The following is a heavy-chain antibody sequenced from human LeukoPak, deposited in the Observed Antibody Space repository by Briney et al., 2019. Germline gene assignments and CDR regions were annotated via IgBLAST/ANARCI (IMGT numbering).Heavy chain of an antibody. CDR3: AKGGFGEKDYYYMDV. V-gene: IGHV3-9*01. CDR1: GFTFDDYA. Sequence: PGGSLRLSCAASGFTFDDYAMHWVRQASGKGLEWVSGISWNSGSIGYADSVKGRFTISRDNAKNSLYLQMNSLRAEDTALYYCAKGGFGEKDYYYMDVWGKGTTVTVS. J-gene: IGHJ6*03. D-gene: IGHD3-10*01. CDR2: ISWNSGSI.